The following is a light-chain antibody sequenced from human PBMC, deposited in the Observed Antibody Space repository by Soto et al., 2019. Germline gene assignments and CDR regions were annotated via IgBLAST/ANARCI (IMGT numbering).Light chain of an antibody. CDR2: WAS. V-gene: IGKV4-1*01. CDR1: QSVLYSSNNKNY. J-gene: IGKJ2*01. Sequence: DIVMTQSPDSLAVSLGERATINCKSSQSVLYSSNNKNYLAWYQQKQGQTPNLLIYWASTRESGVPDRFSGSGSGTDITLTISSLQAEDVAVYYCQQYYSTPHTFGQGTRLEIK. CDR3: QQYYSTPHT.